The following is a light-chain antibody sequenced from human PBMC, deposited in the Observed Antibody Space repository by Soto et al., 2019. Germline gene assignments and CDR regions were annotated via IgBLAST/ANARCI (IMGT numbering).Light chain of an antibody. V-gene: IGKV1-33*01. J-gene: IGKJ5*01. Sequence: DIQMTQSPSSLSASVGDRVTITCQASQDISNYLNWYQQKPGKAPKLLIYDASKLETGVPSRFSGSESGTDFSLTISSLQPEDIATYYCQQYDKLTITFGQWTRLEIK. CDR2: DAS. CDR1: QDISNY. CDR3: QQYDKLTIT.